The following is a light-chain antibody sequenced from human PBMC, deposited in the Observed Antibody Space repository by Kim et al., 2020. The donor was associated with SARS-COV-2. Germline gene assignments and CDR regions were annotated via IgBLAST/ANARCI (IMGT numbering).Light chain of an antibody. CDR2: DAS. Sequence: EIVLTQSPATLSLSPGERATLSCRASRSVSTFLAWYQQKPGQAPRLLIYDASNRATGIPPMFSGSGSGTDFTLTISSLEPDNFAFYYCHHRSDWPLTFGGGTKVEIK. CDR3: HHRSDWPLT. CDR1: RSVSTF. J-gene: IGKJ4*01. V-gene: IGKV3-11*01.